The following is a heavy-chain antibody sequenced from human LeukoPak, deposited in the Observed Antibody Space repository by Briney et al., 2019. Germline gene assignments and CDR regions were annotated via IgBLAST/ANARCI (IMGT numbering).Heavy chain of an antibody. J-gene: IGHJ4*02. CDR2: INHSGST. D-gene: IGHD2-8*02. CDR3: ATGRHVGGEGLGGELAEQVLAGGAYYFDY. V-gene: IGHV4-34*01. CDR1: GGSFSGYY. Sequence: SETLSLTCAVYGGSFSGYYWSWIRQPPGKGLEWIGEINHSGSTNYNPSLKSRVTISVDTSKNQFSLKLSSVTAADTAVYYCATGRHVGGEGLGGELAEQVLAGGAYYFDYWGQGTLVTVSS.